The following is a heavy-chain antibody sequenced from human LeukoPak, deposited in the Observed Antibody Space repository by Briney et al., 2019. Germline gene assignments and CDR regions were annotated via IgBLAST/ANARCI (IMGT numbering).Heavy chain of an antibody. D-gene: IGHD2-21*01. V-gene: IGHV7-4-1*02. CDR1: GYTFTSYA. J-gene: IGHJ4*02. Sequence: ASVKVSCKASGYTFTSYAMNWVRQAPGQGLEWMGWINTNTGNPMYAQGFTGRFVFSLDTSVSTAYLQISSLKVEDTAVYYCARGARVMASDYWGQGTLVTVSS. CDR3: ARGARVMASDY. CDR2: INTNTGNP.